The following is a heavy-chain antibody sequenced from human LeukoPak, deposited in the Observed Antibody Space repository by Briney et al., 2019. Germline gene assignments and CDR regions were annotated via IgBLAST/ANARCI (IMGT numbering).Heavy chain of an antibody. V-gene: IGHV1-46*02. CDR1: GYTFNSYY. CDR2: INPSGDSR. CDR3: AMGRQWLEDWFDP. J-gene: IGHJ5*02. D-gene: IGHD6-19*01. Sequence: ASVKVSCKASGYTFNSYYMHWVRQASGQGLEWIGIINPSGDSRSYAQKFQDRVTMTRDTSTSTVYMEVSSLRSEDTAVYFCAMGRQWLEDWFDPWGQGTLVTVSS.